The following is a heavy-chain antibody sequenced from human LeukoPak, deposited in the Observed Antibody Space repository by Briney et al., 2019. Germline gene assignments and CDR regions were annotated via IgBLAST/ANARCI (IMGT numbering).Heavy chain of an antibody. J-gene: IGHJ4*02. CDR1: GGSSSGYY. D-gene: IGHD5-18*01. CDR2: INHSGST. CDR3: ARGSLDTAAFDY. Sequence: SETLSLTCAVYGGSSSGYYWSWIRQPPGKGLEWIGEINHSGSTNYNPSLKSRVTISVDTSKNQFSLKLSSVTAADTAVYYCARGSLDTAAFDYWGQGTLVTVSS. V-gene: IGHV4-34*01.